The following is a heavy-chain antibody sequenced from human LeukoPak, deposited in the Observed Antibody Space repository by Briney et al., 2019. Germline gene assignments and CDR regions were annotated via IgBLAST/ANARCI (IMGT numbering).Heavy chain of an antibody. D-gene: IGHD7-27*01. CDR3: ARHLGTLDAFDI. CDR2: IYYSGST. J-gene: IGHJ3*02. V-gene: IGHV4-39*01. Sequence: SETLSLTCTVSGGSISSSSYYWGWIRQPPGKGLEWIGSIYYSGSTYYNPSLKSRVTISVDTSKNQFSLKLSSVTAADTAVYYCARHLGTLDAFDIWGQGTMVTVSS. CDR1: GGSISSSSYY.